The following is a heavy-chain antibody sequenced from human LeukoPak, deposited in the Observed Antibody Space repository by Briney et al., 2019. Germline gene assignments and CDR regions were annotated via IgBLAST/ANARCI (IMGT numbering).Heavy chain of an antibody. Sequence: QPGRSLTLSCATSGFSFSNYAMHWLRQAPGKGLERVTVISYDGNNKYYADSVKGRFTISRDKSKNSLSVQMNSLSAEDTAVYYCARQDCNGGKCYLDYWGQGTLVTVSS. CDR3: ARQDCNGGKCYLDY. D-gene: IGHD2/OR15-2a*01. V-gene: IGHV3-30*04. J-gene: IGHJ4*02. CDR1: GFSFSNYA. CDR2: ISYDGNNK.